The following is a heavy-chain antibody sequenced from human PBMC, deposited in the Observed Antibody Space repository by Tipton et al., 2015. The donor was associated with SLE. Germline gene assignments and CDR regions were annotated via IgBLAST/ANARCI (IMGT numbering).Heavy chain of an antibody. CDR1: GYALTEFS. D-gene: IGHD3-16*01. J-gene: IGHJ4*02. CDR3: ATDPWGDY. CDR2: FDPEDGQE. V-gene: IGHV1-24*01. Sequence: QLVQSGPEVKEPGASVRVSCKVSGYALTEFSMHWVRQAPGKGLEWMGGFDPEDGQEIYAQKFQGRVTMTEDTSANTVNMELSSLTSEDTAVYYCATDPWGDYWGQGTLVTVSS.